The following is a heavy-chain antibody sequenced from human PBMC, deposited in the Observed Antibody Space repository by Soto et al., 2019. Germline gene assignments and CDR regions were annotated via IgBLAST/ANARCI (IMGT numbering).Heavy chain of an antibody. V-gene: IGHV3-30*18. J-gene: IGHJ4*02. CDR1: GFIFSSYT. CDR2: ISYDGNNK. D-gene: IGHD2-15*01. CDR3: AKGPTRYCIGGSCYSYLDY. Sequence: QVHLVESGGGVVQPGTSLRLSCAASGFIFSSYTIHWVRQAPGKGLEWVALISYDGNNKYYTDSVKGRFTISRDNSKNTVWLQMNSLTAGDTAVYYCAKGPTRYCIGGSCYSYLDYWGQGTLVTVSS.